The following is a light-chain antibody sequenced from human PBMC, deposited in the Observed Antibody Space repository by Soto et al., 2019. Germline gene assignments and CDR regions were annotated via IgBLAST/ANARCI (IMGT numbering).Light chain of an antibody. J-gene: IGKJ2*01. CDR3: QQYGSSPEYT. CDR2: GAS. Sequence: EIVLTQSPGTLSLSPGERATLSCRASQSVSSSYLAWYQQKPGQAPRLLIYGASSRATGIPDRFSGSGSGTDFTLTISRLEPEDFALYYCQQYGSSPEYTFGRGTKLEIK. CDR1: QSVSSSY. V-gene: IGKV3-20*01.